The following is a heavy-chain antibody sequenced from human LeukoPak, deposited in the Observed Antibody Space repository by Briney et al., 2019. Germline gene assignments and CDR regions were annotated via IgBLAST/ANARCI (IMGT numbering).Heavy chain of an antibody. V-gene: IGHV3-30-3*01. D-gene: IGHD3-3*01. CDR1: GFTFSSYA. Sequence: GGSLRLSCAASGFTFSSYAMHWVRQAPGKGLEWVAVISYDGSNKYYADSVRGRFTLSRDNSKNTLYLQMNGLRPEDTAVYYCARDRHYDFWSALDPWGQGTLVTVSS. J-gene: IGHJ5*02. CDR2: ISYDGSNK. CDR3: ARDRHYDFWSALDP.